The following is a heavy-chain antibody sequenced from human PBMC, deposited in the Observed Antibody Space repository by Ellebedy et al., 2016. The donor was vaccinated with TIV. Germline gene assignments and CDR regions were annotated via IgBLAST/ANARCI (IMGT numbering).Heavy chain of an antibody. CDR2: ISGSGGST. D-gene: IGHD6-13*01. V-gene: IGHV3-23*01. J-gene: IGHJ6*02. Sequence: GESLKISCAASGFTFSSYAMSWVRQAPGKGLEWVSAISGSGGSTYYADSVKGRFTISRDNSKNTLYLQMNSLRAEDTAVYYWAKDPGGYFYYGMDVWGQGTTVTVSS. CDR3: AKDPGGYFYYGMDV. CDR1: GFTFSSYA.